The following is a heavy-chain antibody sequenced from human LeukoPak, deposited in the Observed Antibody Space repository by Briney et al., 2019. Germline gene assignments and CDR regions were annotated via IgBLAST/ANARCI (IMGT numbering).Heavy chain of an antibody. D-gene: IGHD6-19*01. V-gene: IGHV3-30*02. CDR2: IRYDGSNK. CDR3: AKDRGGSGWYKGGFDY. Sequence: PGVSLRLSCAASGFTFSSYGMHWVRQAPGKGLEWVAFIRYDGSNKYYADSVKGQFTISRDNSKNTLYLQMNSLRAEDTAVYYCAKDRGGSGWYKGGFDYWGQGTLVTVSS. CDR1: GFTFSSYG. J-gene: IGHJ4*02.